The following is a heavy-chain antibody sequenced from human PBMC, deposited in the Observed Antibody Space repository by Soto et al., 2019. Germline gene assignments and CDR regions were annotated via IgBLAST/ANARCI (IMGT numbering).Heavy chain of an antibody. Sequence: EVQVVESGGGLVQPGGSLRLSRAASGFTFSSYEMNWVRQAPGKGLEWVSYISSSGSTIHYADSAKGRFTISRDNAKNSLYLQLDNLRVEDTAVYYCARDMGYSGFDYWGQGTLVTVSS. CDR1: GFTFSSYE. V-gene: IGHV3-48*03. CDR3: ARDMGYSGFDY. J-gene: IGHJ4*02. D-gene: IGHD4-4*01. CDR2: ISSSGSTI.